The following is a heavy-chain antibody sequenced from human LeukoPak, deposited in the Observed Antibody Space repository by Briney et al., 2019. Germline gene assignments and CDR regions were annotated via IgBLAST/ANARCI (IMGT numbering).Heavy chain of an antibody. J-gene: IGHJ6*02. CDR2: INSDGSST. D-gene: IGHD1-26*01. V-gene: IGHV3-74*01. CDR3: ARVRSGSSAGNYGMDV. Sequence: GGSLRLSCAASGFTFSSYWMHWVRQAPGKGLVWVSRINSDGSSTTYAGSVKGRFTISRDIAKNTLYLQMKSLRAEDTAVYFCARVRSGSSAGNYGMDVWGQGTTVTVSS. CDR1: GFTFSSYW.